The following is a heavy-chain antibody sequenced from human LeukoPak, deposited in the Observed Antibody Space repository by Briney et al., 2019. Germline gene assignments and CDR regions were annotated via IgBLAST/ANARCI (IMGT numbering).Heavy chain of an antibody. V-gene: IGHV3-48*03. CDR2: ISSSGSTR. CDR3: ARDLTYGDYFDY. D-gene: IGHD4-17*01. CDR1: GFTFSSYE. Sequence: GGSLRLSCAASGFTFSSYEMNWVRQAPGKGLEWVSYISSSGSTRYYTYSVKGRFTTSRDNAKNSLYLQMNSLRAEDTAVYYCARDLTYGDYFDYWGQGTLVTVSS. J-gene: IGHJ4*02.